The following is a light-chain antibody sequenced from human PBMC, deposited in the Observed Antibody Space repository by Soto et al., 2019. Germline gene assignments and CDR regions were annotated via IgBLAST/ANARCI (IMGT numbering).Light chain of an antibody. CDR1: NIGSKS. CDR3: QVCESNSVLV. Sequence: SYELTQPPAVSVAPGQTARITCGGDNIGSKSVHWYQQKPGQAPVLVVYNYRDRPSGIPERFSDSNSGNTATLTISRVEAGDEADYYCQVCESNSVLVFGIGTKVTVL. CDR2: NYR. V-gene: IGLV3-21*02. J-gene: IGLJ1*01.